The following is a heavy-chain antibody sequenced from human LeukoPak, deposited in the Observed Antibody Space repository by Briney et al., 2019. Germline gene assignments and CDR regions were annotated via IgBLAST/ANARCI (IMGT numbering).Heavy chain of an antibody. D-gene: IGHD3-22*01. V-gene: IGHV1-18*01. Sequence: ASVKVSCKASGYTFTSYGISWVRQAPGQGLEWMGWISAYNGNTNYAQKLQGRVTMTTDTSTSTAYMELRSLKSDDPAVYYCARTRPITADPYYYDSSGYYPLWGQGTLVTVSS. J-gene: IGHJ4*02. CDR2: ISAYNGNT. CDR3: ARTRPITADPYYYDSSGYYPL. CDR1: GYTFTSYG.